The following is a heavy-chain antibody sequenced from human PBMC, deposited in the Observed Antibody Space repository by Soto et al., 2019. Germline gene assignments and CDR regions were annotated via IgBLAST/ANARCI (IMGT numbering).Heavy chain of an antibody. CDR3: AGEGGYCSSTSCSWFDP. Sequence: SETLSLTCTVSGGSISSYYWSWIRQPPGKGLEWIGYIYYSGSTNYNPSLKSRVTISVDTSKNQFALKLSSVTAADTAVYYCAGEGGYCSSTSCSWFDPWGQGTLVTVSS. CDR2: IYYSGST. J-gene: IGHJ5*02. V-gene: IGHV4-59*01. D-gene: IGHD2-2*01. CDR1: GGSISSYY.